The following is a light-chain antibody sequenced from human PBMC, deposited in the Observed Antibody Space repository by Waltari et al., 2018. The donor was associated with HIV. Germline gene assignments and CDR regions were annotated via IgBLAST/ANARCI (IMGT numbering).Light chain of an antibody. J-gene: IGLJ1*01. CDR1: SSDVGGYYF. Sequence: QSALTPPRSVSGSPGQSVTISCMGTSSDVGGYYFVSWYQQHPGKAPKLMIYDVGKRPSGVPARFSGSKSGNTASLTISGLQAEDEADYFCCSYAGNFFVFGTGTQVSVL. CDR3: CSYAGNFFV. V-gene: IGLV2-11*01. CDR2: DVG.